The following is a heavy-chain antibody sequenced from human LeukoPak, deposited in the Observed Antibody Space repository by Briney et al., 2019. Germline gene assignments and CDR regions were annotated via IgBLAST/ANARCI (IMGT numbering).Heavy chain of an antibody. CDR3: TTIGY. V-gene: IGHV3-15*01. CDR2: IKSKTDGGTT. Sequence: GWSLRLSCAASGFTSSNACMSLGRQSPGNGLEWVDRIKSKTDGGTTDYAAPVKGSFTITSDDSKISLYLQMNSLKNEDTDVYYYTTIGYWGQGTLVTVSS. D-gene: IGHD1-26*01. J-gene: IGHJ4*02. CDR1: GFTSSNAC.